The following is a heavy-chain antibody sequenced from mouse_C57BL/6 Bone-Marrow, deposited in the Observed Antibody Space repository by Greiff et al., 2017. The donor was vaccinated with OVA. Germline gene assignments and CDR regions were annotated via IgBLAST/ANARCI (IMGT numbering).Heavy chain of an antibody. J-gene: IGHJ1*03. CDR3: ARDYYYGSSSYWYFDV. Sequence: EVQLQQSGPVLVKPGASVKMSCKASGYTFTDYYMNWVKQSHGKSLEWIGVINPYNGGTSYNQKFKGKATLTVDKSSSTAYMELNSLTSEDSAVYYCARDYYYGSSSYWYFDVWGTGTTVTVSS. D-gene: IGHD1-1*01. V-gene: IGHV1-19*01. CDR1: GYTFTDYY. CDR2: INPYNGGT.